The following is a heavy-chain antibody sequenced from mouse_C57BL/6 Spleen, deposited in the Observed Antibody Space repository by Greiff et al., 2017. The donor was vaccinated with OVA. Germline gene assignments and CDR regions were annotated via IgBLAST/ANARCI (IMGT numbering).Heavy chain of an antibody. V-gene: IGHV1-15*01. CDR2: IDPETGGT. Sequence: VQLQQSGAELVRPGASVTLSCKASGYTFTDYEMHWVKQTPVHGLEWIGAIDPETGGTAYNQKFKGKAILTADKSSSTAYMELRSLTSEDSAVYYCTRVWLRRGYYFGYWGQGTTLTVSS. D-gene: IGHD2-2*01. CDR3: TRVWLRRGYYFGY. J-gene: IGHJ2*01. CDR1: GYTFTDYE.